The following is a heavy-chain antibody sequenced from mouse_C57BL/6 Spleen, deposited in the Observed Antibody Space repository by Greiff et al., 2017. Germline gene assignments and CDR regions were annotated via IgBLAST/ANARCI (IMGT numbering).Heavy chain of an antibody. CDR1: GFTFSDYG. V-gene: IGHV5-17*01. Sequence: EVQRVESGGGLVKPGGSLKLSCAASGFTFSDYGMHWVRQAPEKGLEWVAYISSGSSTIYYADTVKGRFTISRDNAKNTLFLQMTSLRSEDTAMYYCATNWDEGYYFDYWGQGTTLTVSS. CDR2: ISSGSSTI. CDR3: ATNWDEGYYFDY. D-gene: IGHD4-1*01. J-gene: IGHJ2*01.